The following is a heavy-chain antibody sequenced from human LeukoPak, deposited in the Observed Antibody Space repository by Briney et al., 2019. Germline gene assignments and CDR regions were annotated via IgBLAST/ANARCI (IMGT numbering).Heavy chain of an antibody. CDR2: IWYDGSNR. CDR1: GFTFSSYG. J-gene: IGHJ6*02. V-gene: IGHV3-33*01. Sequence: GGSLRLSCAASGFTFSSYGMHWVRQAPGKGLEWVAIIWYDGSNRYYADAVTGRFTISRDNSKNTLYLQMNSLRAEDTAVYYCARLAVPYYDSSGYYPDYYYGMDVWGQGTTVTVSS. D-gene: IGHD3-22*01. CDR3: ARLAVPYYDSSGYYPDYYYGMDV.